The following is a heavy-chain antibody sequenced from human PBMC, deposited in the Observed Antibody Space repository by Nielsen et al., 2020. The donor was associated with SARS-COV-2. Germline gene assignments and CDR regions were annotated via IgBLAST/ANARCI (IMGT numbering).Heavy chain of an antibody. CDR1: GGSLSGSY. CDR3: ARRRRTGSATFDY. Sequence: SETLSLTCAVYGGSLSGSYWSWIRQSPGKGLEWIGEIHHTGGTNFNPSLKSRVTISVDTSKSQFFLKLSSVTAADTAVYFCARRRRTGSATFDYWGQGTLVTVSS. V-gene: IGHV4-34*01. D-gene: IGHD6-25*01. CDR2: IHHTGGT. J-gene: IGHJ4*02.